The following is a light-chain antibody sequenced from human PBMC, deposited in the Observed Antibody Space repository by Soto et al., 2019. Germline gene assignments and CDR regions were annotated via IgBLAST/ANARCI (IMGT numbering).Light chain of an antibody. J-gene: IGLJ1*01. CDR3: CSYAGSSYV. Sequence: QSVLTHPPSASGSPGQSVTISCTGSRSDVGDYKYVSWYQQYPGKAPKLIIYEVNRRPSGVPDRFSGSKSDNAASLTVSGLQAEDEADYYCCSYAGSSYVFGSGTKVTVL. CDR2: EVN. CDR1: RSDVGDYKY. V-gene: IGLV2-8*01.